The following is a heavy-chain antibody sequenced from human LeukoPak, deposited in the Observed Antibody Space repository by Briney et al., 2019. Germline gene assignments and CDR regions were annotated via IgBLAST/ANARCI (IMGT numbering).Heavy chain of an antibody. CDR1: GFTFSSYG. V-gene: IGHV3-30*18. CDR2: ISYDGSNK. D-gene: IGHD2-15*01. J-gene: IGHJ4*02. CDR3: AKDVWGCSGGSCYPRGY. Sequence: PGGSLRLSCAASGFTFSSYGMHWVRQAPGKGLEWVAVISYDGSNKYYADSVKGRFTISRDNSKNTLYLQMNSLRAEDTAVYYCAKDVWGCSGGSCYPRGYWGQGTLVTVSS.